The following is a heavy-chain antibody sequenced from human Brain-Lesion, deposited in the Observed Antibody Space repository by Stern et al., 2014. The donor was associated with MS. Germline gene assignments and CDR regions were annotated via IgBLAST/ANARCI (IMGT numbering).Heavy chain of an antibody. D-gene: IGHD6-6*01. CDR3: ARRGDSSSSGFDY. Sequence: EVQLVQSGAEVKKPGESLKISWKGSGYRFTSNWIGWVRQMPGKGLEGMGIIWPGDSDTRYSPSFQGQVTISADKSISTAYLQWSSLQASDTAMYYCARRGDSSSSGFDYWGQGTLVIVSS. CDR2: IWPGDSDT. J-gene: IGHJ4*02. V-gene: IGHV5-51*01. CDR1: GYRFTSNW.